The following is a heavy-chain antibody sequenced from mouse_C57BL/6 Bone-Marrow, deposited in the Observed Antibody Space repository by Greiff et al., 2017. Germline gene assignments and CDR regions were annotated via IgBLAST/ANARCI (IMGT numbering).Heavy chain of an antibody. J-gene: IGHJ2*01. V-gene: IGHV1-4*01. CDR1: GYTFTSYT. CDR2: INPSSGYT. Sequence: VQLQQSGAELARPGASVKMSCKASGYTFTSYTMHWVKQRPGQGLEWIGYINPSSGYTKYNQKFKGKATLTADKSSSTAYMQLSSLTSEHSAVYYCARLGITTVVAPYFDYWGQGTTPPVSS. D-gene: IGHD1-1*01. CDR3: ARLGITTVVAPYFDY.